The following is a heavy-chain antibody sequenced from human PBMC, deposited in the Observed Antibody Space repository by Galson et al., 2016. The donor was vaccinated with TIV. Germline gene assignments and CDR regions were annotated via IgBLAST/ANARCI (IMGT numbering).Heavy chain of an antibody. Sequence: SETLSLTCTVSGASVSSDPYYWSWIRQAPGKGLEWIGYIYYSGSTNYNPSLKSRVSTSIDTSKNMFSLKLSSVTAADTAVYFCARERAIYGDYFYYYYLDVWGQGTTVTVSS. CDR3: ARERAIYGDYFYYYYLDV. J-gene: IGHJ6*03. D-gene: IGHD4-17*01. CDR1: GASVSSDPYY. CDR2: IYYSGST. V-gene: IGHV4-61*01.